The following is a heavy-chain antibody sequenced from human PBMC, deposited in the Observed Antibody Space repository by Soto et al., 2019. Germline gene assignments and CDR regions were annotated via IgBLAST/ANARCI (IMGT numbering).Heavy chain of an antibody. Sequence: GGSLRLCCTACGFTFGDYAMSWFRQAPGKGLEWVGFIRSKAYGGTTEYAASVKGRFTISRDDSKSIAYLQMNSLKTEDTAVYFCARVRTEYAELDYWGQGTLVTVSS. J-gene: IGHJ4*02. D-gene: IGHD3-10*01. CDR3: ARVRTEYAELDY. CDR1: GFTFGDYA. CDR2: IRSKAYGGTT. V-gene: IGHV3-49*03.